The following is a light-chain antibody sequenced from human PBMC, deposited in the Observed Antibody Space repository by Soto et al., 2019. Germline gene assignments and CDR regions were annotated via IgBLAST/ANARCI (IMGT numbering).Light chain of an antibody. Sequence: IVLAQSPGTLALSPGERATLSCRASQSVSSSYLAWYQQKPGQAPRLLIYGASNRANGVPARFGGSGSGTDFTLTINSLEPEDFAVYYCQQRNVWPPITFGQGTLLEI. V-gene: IGKV3D-20*02. CDR3: QQRNVWPPIT. CDR2: GAS. CDR1: QSVSSSY. J-gene: IGKJ5*01.